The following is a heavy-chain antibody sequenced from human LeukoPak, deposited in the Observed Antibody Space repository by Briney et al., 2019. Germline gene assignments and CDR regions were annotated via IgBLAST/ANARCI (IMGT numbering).Heavy chain of an antibody. Sequence: SETLSLTCGVSGGSLSRHYWSWIRQPPGKGLEWIGFIYYTGRTRYNPPLQSRVTISVGTSENKFSLKLNSLTASDTALYFCARVLDNDNRGDPDTFDVWGQGTVVTVSS. CDR1: GGSLSRHY. V-gene: IGHV4-59*11. CDR2: IYYTGRT. CDR3: ARVLDNDNRGDPDTFDV. D-gene: IGHD3-22*01. J-gene: IGHJ3*01.